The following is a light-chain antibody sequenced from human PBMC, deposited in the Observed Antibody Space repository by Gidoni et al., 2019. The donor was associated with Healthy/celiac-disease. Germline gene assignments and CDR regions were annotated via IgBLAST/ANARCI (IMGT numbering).Light chain of an antibody. Sequence: DIVMTQSPASLAVSLGERATINCKSSQSVLYSSNNKNYLAWYQKKPGQPPQLLIYWAATREFGVPDRFSGSGSGTDFTLTISSLQAEDVAVYYCQQYYSTLLTFGGGTKVESK. CDR3: QQYYSTLLT. V-gene: IGKV4-1*01. CDR2: WAA. J-gene: IGKJ4*01. CDR1: QSVLYSSNNKNY.